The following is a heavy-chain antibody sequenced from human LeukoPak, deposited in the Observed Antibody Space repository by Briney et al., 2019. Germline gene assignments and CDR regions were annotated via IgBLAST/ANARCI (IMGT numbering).Heavy chain of an antibody. CDR3: ATDHRGTGTYKYFFDY. CDR1: GFTFSNYE. CDR2: INSSGSSI. J-gene: IGHJ4*02. D-gene: IGHD1-26*01. Sequence: PGGSLRLSCEASGFTFSNYEMNWVRQAPGKGLEWISYINSSGSSIYYTDSVKGRFTISRDNAKTSLFLQMSSLRAEDTAVYYCATDHRGTGTYKYFFDYWGQGTLVTVSS. V-gene: IGHV3-48*03.